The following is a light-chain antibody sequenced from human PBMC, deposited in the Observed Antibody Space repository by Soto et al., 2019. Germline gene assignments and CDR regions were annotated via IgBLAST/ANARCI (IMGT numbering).Light chain of an antibody. Sequence: TQSPSTLSVSPGERATLSCRASESVASPNLAWYQQKPGRAPRLLIYRASTRAAGVSARISGSGSGTDFTLTISRVEPEDFAVYYCQHFGNSLYTFGQGTKVDI. V-gene: IGKV3-20*01. CDR2: RAS. CDR3: QHFGNSLYT. J-gene: IGKJ2*01. CDR1: ESVASPN.